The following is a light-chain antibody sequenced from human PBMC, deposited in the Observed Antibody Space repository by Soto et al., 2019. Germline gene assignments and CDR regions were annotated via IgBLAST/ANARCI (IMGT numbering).Light chain of an antibody. Sequence: EIVLTQSPGTLSLSPGEKVTLSCRAIHTVPKRYLAWYQHRRGQAPRLLTYDPSTRATGIPDRFSGRESGTDFTLTISMLEPEDFAVYYCHQYAWSPLTFGQGTRLEIK. CDR1: HTVPKRY. J-gene: IGKJ5*01. V-gene: IGKV3-20*01. CDR3: HQYAWSPLT. CDR2: DPS.